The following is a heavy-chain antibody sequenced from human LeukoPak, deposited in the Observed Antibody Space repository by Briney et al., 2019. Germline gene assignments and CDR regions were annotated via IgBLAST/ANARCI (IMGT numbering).Heavy chain of an antibody. CDR1: GYTFTGYY. V-gene: IGHV1-18*04. CDR2: ISAYNGNT. D-gene: IGHD3-16*02. CDR3: ARDRFGITFGGVIVPFDY. J-gene: IGHJ4*02. Sequence: ASVKVSCKASGYTFTGYYMHWVRQAPGQGLEWMGWISAYNGNTNYAQRLQGRVTMTTDTSTSTAYMELRSLRSDDTAVYYCARDRFGITFGGVIVPFDYWGQGTLVTVSS.